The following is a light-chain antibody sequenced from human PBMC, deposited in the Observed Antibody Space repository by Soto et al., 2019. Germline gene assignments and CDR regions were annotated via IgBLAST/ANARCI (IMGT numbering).Light chain of an antibody. CDR2: DAS. CDR3: QPYDDLPFT. J-gene: IGKJ3*01. CDR1: QNINIY. Sequence: DIQMTQSPSSLSASVGDRVTITCQASQNINIYLNWYQQSPGRAPKLLLYDASSLEKGVPSRCSGTGSVTHFTLTISSLQPEDIATYYCQPYDDLPFTFGRGTKVDIK. V-gene: IGKV1-33*01.